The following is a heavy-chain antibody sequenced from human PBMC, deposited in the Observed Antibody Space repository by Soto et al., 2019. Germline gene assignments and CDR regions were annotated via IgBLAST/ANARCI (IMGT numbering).Heavy chain of an antibody. CDR1: GFTFSDSV. CDR3: ARGADWFDS. CDR2: MSGDGRT. J-gene: IGHJ5*01. Sequence: GGSLRLSCVGSGFTFSDSVMAWVRQAPGKGLEWLSVMSGDGRTRYALSVTGRFTISRDNSKNTLYLQMNTLRPEDTAVYYCARGADWFDSWGQGTLVTVSS. V-gene: IGHV3-23*01.